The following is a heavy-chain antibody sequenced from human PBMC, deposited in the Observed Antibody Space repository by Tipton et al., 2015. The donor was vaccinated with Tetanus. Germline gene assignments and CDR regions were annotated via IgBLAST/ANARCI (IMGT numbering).Heavy chain of an antibody. J-gene: IGHJ2*01. CDR1: GGSISSSSYY. CDR2: IYYSGST. CDR3: ASTIESAAANWYFDL. D-gene: IGHD2-2*01. Sequence: LRLSRTVSGGSISSSSYYWGWIRQPPGKGLEWIGSIYYSGSTYYNPSLKSRVTISVDTSKNQFSLKLSSVTAADTAVYYCASTIESAAANWYFDLWGRGTLVTVSS. V-gene: IGHV4-39*01.